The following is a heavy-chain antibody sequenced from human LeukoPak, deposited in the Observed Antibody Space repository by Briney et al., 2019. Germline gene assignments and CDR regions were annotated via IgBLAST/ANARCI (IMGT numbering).Heavy chain of an antibody. J-gene: IGHJ4*02. CDR2: ISSSSTYI. V-gene: IGHV3-21*06. CDR1: GFTFSDYN. Sequence: PGGSLRLSCAASGFTFSDYNMNWVRQAPGKGLEWVSVISSSSTYIYYADSVKGRFTISRDNAKNSLYLQMNSLRVEDTAVYYCARVSTAVSLAIGYWGQGTLVTVST. D-gene: IGHD6-13*01. CDR3: ARVSTAVSLAIGY.